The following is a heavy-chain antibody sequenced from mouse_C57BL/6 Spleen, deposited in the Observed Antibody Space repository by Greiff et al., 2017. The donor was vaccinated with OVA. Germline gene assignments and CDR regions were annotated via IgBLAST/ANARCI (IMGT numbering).Heavy chain of an antibody. Sequence: QVHVKQPGAELVKPGASVKVSCKASGYSFTSYCMHWVKQRPGQGLEWIGRIHPSDSDTNYNQKFKGKATLTVDKSSSTAYMQLSSLTSEDSAVCYCAIPHYYGSSMAWFAYWGQGTLVTVSA. CDR3: AIPHYYGSSMAWFAY. CDR2: IHPSDSDT. V-gene: IGHV1-74*01. D-gene: IGHD1-1*01. J-gene: IGHJ3*01. CDR1: GYSFTSYC.